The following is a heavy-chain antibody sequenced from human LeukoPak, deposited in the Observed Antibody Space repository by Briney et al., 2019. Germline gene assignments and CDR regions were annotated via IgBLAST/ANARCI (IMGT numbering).Heavy chain of an antibody. Sequence: GGSLRLSCAASGLTFSNYAMSWVRQAPGKGLEWASTISSSGGSTNYVDSVKGRFTISRDNSKNTLYLQMNSLRAEDTAVYYCAKDHEGGRWDYFDYWGQGTLVTVSS. CDR1: GLTFSNYA. J-gene: IGHJ4*02. V-gene: IGHV3-23*01. CDR3: AKDHEGGRWDYFDY. CDR2: ISSSGGST. D-gene: IGHD3-16*01.